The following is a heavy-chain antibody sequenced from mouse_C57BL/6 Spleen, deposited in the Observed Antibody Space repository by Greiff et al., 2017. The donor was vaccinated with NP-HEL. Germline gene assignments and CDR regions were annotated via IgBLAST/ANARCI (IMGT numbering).Heavy chain of an antibody. D-gene: IGHD1-1*01. CDR2: IYPGDGDT. CDR3: PPHYYGKGY. Sequence: QVQLQQSGPELVKPGASVKISCKASGYAFSSSWMNWVKQRPGKGLEWIGRIYPGDGDTNYNGKFKGKATLTADKSSSTAYMQLSSLTSEDSAVYFCPPHYYGKGYWGQGTTLTVSS. V-gene: IGHV1-82*01. J-gene: IGHJ2*01. CDR1: GYAFSSSW.